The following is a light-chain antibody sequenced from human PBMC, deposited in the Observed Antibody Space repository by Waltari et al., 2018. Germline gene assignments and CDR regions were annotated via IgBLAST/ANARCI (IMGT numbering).Light chain of an antibody. J-gene: IGLJ1*01. CDR3: CSYAGSSTLEV. Sequence: QSALTQPASVSGSPGQSITISCTGTSSDVGSYNLVSWYQQHPGKAPKLMIYEVSKRPPGVSNRCSGSKAGNTASLTISGLQAEDEADYYCCSYAGSSTLEVFGTGTKVTVL. CDR2: EVS. V-gene: IGLV2-23*02. CDR1: SSDVGSYNL.